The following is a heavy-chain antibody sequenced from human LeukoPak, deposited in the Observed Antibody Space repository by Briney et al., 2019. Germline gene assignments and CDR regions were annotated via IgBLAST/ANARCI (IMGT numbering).Heavy chain of an antibody. J-gene: IGHJ4*02. CDR2: IKQDGSEK. V-gene: IGHV3-7*03. CDR1: GFTFSSYW. CDR3: ARDAYGYVWGSYRYWDY. Sequence: GGPLRLSCAASGFTFSSYWMSWVRQAPGKGLEWVANIKQDGSEKYYVDSVKGRFTISRDNAKNSLYLQMNSLRAEDTAVYYCARDAYGYVWGSYRYWDYWGQGTLVTVSS. D-gene: IGHD3-16*02.